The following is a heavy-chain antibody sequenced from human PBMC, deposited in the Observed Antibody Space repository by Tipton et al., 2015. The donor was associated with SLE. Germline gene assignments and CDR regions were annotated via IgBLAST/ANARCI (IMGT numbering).Heavy chain of an antibody. J-gene: IGHJ5*02. CDR1: GYTFTTYN. CDR2: MNPNTGDT. V-gene: IGHV1-8*01. Sequence: QLVQSGPEVKKPGASVKVSCKASGYTFTTYNINWVRQATGQGLEWMGWMNPNTGDTGYTEKFQGRVTLTRNTSITTAYMELNSLRFDDTAVYYCARGDWFDPWGQGTPVTVSS. CDR3: ARGDWFDP.